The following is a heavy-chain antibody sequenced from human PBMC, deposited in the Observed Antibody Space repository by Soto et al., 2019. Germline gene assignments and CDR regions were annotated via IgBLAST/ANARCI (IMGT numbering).Heavy chain of an antibody. Sequence: GASVKVSCKASGYTFTSYAMHWVRQAPGQRLEWMGWINAGNGNTKYSQKFQGRVTITRDTSASTAYMELSSLRSEDTAVYYCARDIHGIAVADYWGQGTLVTVSS. CDR2: INAGNGNT. CDR3: ARDIHGIAVADY. J-gene: IGHJ4*02. V-gene: IGHV1-3*01. CDR1: GYTFTSYA. D-gene: IGHD6-19*01.